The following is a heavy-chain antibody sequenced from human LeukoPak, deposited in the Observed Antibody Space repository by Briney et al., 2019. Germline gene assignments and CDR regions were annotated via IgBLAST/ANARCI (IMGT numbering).Heavy chain of an antibody. CDR2: INPNSGVI. Sequence: GASVKVSCKASGYTFTGYYMHWVRQAPGQGLEWMGWINPNSGVINYAQKFQGRVTMTRDTSISTAYMELSRLTSDDTAVYYCARDRGRPTPTDYWGQGTLVTVSS. J-gene: IGHJ4*02. D-gene: IGHD3-10*01. CDR3: ARDRGRPTPTDY. V-gene: IGHV1-2*02. CDR1: GYTFTGYY.